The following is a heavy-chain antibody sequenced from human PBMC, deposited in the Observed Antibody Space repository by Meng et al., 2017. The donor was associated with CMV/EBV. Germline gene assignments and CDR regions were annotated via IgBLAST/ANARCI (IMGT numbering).Heavy chain of an antibody. CDR2: INHSGTT. J-gene: IGHJ2*01. CDR1: GGSFSGYH. V-gene: IGHV4-34*01. Sequence: GSLRLSCAVYGGSFSGYHWNWVRQPPGKGLECIGEINHSGTTIYSPSLRSRVTISIDRSKKQFSLRLNSVTAADTAVYYCARVTEGDWYFDLWGRGTLVTVSS. D-gene: IGHD1-14*01. CDR3: ARVTEGDWYFDL.